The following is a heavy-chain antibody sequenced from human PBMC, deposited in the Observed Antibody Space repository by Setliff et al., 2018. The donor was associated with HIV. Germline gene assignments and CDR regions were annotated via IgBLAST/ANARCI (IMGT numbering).Heavy chain of an antibody. CDR1: GDTFNSYA. CDR3: ARGGGGYYYVGAVDI. D-gene: IGHD3-22*01. V-gene: IGHV1-69*13. CDR2: VIPIFGTA. Sequence: GASVKVSCKASGDTFNSYAISWVRQAPGQGLEWMGGVIPIFGTANYAQKFQGRVTITADESTSTAYMELSSLRSEDTAVYYCARGGGGYYYVGAVDIWGQGTVVTVSS. J-gene: IGHJ3*02.